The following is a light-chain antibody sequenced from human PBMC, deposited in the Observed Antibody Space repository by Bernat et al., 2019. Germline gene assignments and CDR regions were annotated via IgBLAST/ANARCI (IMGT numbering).Light chain of an antibody. V-gene: IGKV1-9*01. CDR2: GAS. CDR1: QVIGTY. CDR3: QQLDNFPIT. Sequence: DIQLTQSPSFLSASVGDRVTITCRASQVIGTYLAWYHQKPGKAPQLLIYGASTLQSGVPSRFSGGGSGTEFTLTISSLQPEDSATYYCQQLDNFPITFGQGTRLEIK. J-gene: IGKJ5*01.